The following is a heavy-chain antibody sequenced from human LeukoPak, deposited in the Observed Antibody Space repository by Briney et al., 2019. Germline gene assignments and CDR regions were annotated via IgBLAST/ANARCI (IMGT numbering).Heavy chain of an antibody. J-gene: IGHJ6*02. D-gene: IGHD3-3*01. CDR3: TKDMEWGMDV. V-gene: IGHV3-43*01. Sequence: GGSLTLSCAASGFTFDRHTMHWVRQPPGKGPEWVSLIGWDGTNIDYADSVKGRFTISRDNSKNFVYLQMHSLRTEDTALYYCTKDMEWGMDVWGQGTTVIVSS. CDR2: IGWDGTNI. CDR1: GFTFDRHT.